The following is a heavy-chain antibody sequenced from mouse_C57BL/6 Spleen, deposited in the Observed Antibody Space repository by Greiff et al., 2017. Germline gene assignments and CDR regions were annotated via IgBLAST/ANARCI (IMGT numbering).Heavy chain of an antibody. Sequence: EVKVVESGGGLVQPGGSLKLSCAASGFTFSDYYMYWVRQTPEKRLEWVAYISNGGGSTYYPDTVKGRFTISRDNAKNTLYLQMSRLKSEDTAMYYCARRGYPYYAMDYWGQGTSVTVSS. D-gene: IGHD3-1*01. CDR3: ARRGYPYYAMDY. CDR1: GFTFSDYY. CDR2: ISNGGGST. V-gene: IGHV5-12*01. J-gene: IGHJ4*01.